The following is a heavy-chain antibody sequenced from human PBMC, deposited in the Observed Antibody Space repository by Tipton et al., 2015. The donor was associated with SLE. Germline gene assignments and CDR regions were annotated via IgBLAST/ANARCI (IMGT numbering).Heavy chain of an antibody. CDR1: GYSFDSHYY. Sequence: LRLSCTVSGYSFDSHYYWGWIRQSPGKGLEWIGSLYHTGSTYYNPSLKSRVTISGDTSKNQFSLELRSVTAADTAVYYCARDQYWDFFSTYSPYYFDYWGQGRLVTVSS. CDR2: LYHTGST. D-gene: IGHD3-3*02. V-gene: IGHV4-38-2*02. CDR3: ARDQYWDFFSTYSPYYFDY. J-gene: IGHJ4*02.